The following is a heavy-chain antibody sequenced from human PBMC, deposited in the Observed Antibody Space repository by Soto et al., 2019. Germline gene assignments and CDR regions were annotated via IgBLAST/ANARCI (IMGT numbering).Heavy chain of an antibody. CDR3: ARAHVMVVAGSTFDY. CDR1: GGSFHGYY. CDR2: INHSGSV. V-gene: IGHV4-34*01. Sequence: PSETLSLTCAVYGGSFHGYYWSWIRQPPGKGLEWIGEINHSGSVTLNPTFKSRVSILYXXXXXXMXLXLXXXSAAXTAIYYCARAHVMVVAGSTFDYWGHGNLVTVSS. D-gene: IGHD6-19*01. J-gene: IGHJ4*01.